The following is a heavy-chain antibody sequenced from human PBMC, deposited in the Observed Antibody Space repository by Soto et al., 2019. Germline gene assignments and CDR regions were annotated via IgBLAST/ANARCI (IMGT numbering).Heavy chain of an antibody. CDR2: ISSSXSTI. J-gene: IGHJ4*02. CDR3: AKATQAKFDY. CDR1: RFTFSSYS. V-gene: IGHV3-48*01. Sequence: PXXSLRLSCAASRFTFSSYSMNWVRQAPGKGLECVSXISSSXSTIYYEECVXXRFTIYRXXYQNKLLLKLNSMRAEDTAVYYCAKATQAKFDYWGQGSLVTVSS.